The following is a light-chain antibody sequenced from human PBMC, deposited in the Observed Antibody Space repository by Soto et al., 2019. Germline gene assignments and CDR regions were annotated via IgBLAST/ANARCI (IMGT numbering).Light chain of an antibody. CDR1: SSDVGSYNL. V-gene: IGLV2-23*01. CDR3: CSYSYGSTLV. Sequence: QSDLTQPAYVSGSSGQSITISCTGTSSDVGSYNLVSWHQQHPGKAPKLIIYEGDKRPSGVSKRFSGSKSGNTASLTISGLQAEDEADYYCCSYSYGSTLVFGGGTKVTVL. CDR2: EGD. J-gene: IGLJ2*01.